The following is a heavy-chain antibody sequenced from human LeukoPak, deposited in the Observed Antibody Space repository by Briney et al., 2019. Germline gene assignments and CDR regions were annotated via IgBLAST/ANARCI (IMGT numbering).Heavy chain of an antibody. D-gene: IGHD3-10*01. Sequence: PGGSLRLSCAASGFTFSRYAMHWVRQAPGKGLEYVSAISSNGGSTYYANSVKGSFTISRDNSKNTLFLQMGSLRAEDMAVYYCARYDSGTGHFDYWGQGTLVTVSS. CDR2: ISSNGGST. J-gene: IGHJ4*02. CDR1: GFTFSRYA. CDR3: ARYDSGTGHFDY. V-gene: IGHV3-64*01.